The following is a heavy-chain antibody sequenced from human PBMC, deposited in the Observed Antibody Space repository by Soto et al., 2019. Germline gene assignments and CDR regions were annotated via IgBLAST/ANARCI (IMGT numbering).Heavy chain of an antibody. J-gene: IGHJ5*02. CDR1: GGSISSSSYY. CDR3: ARQLGILYRGFDP. D-gene: IGHD2-15*01. V-gene: IGHV4-39*01. CDR2: IYYSGST. Sequence: QLQLQESGPGLVKPSETLSLTCTVSGGSISSSSYYWGWIRQPPGKGLEWIGSIYYSGSTYYNPSLKSRVTISVDTSKNQFSLKLSSVTAADTAVYYCARQLGILYRGFDPWGQGTLVTVSS.